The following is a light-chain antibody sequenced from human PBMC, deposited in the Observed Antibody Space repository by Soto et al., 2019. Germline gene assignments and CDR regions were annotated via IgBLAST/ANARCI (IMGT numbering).Light chain of an antibody. V-gene: IGLV1-47*01. J-gene: IGLJ3*02. CDR1: NSNIGNKY. CDR2: RNN. CDR3: AAWNDGVGGPA. Sequence: QAVVTQPASASGTPRRRVSISCSRRNSNIGNKYVYWYPQLPGTASKLPMYRNNTRPSGVPDRFSGSKSGTSVSLAISGLRSEDEADYYCAAWNDGVGGPAFGGGTKLTVL.